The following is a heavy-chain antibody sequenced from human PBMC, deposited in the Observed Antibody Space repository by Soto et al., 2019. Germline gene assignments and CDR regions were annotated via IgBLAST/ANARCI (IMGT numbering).Heavy chain of an antibody. CDR2: ISGSGGST. CDR1: GFTFSSYA. J-gene: IGHJ6*02. Sequence: EVQLLESGGGLVQPGGSLRLSCAASGFTFSSYAMSWVRQAPGQGLEWVSAISGSGGSTYYADSVKGRFTISRDNSKNTLYLQMNSLRAEDTAVDYCAKDLGSISWYWSDDYYYYGMDVWGQGTTVTVSS. D-gene: IGHD6-13*01. CDR3: AKDLGSISWYWSDDYYYYGMDV. V-gene: IGHV3-23*01.